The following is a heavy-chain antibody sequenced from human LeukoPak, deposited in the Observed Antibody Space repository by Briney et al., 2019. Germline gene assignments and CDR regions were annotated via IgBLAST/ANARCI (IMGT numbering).Heavy chain of an antibody. CDR2: NSTSSSY. D-gene: IGHD7-27*01. Sequence: GSSLRLSCAASGFTFSNYGMHWVRQAAGKGLEWVSFNSTSSSYADSVKGRFTISRDNAKNSLYLQMNSLRAEDTAVYYCARGYWGYFDSWGQGTLVTVSS. V-gene: IGHV3-21*01. CDR1: GFTFSNYG. CDR3: ARGYWGYFDS. J-gene: IGHJ4*02.